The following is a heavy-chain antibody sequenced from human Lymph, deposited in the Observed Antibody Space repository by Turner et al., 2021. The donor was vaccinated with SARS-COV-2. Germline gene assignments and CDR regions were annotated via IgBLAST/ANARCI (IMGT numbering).Heavy chain of an antibody. J-gene: IGHJ6*02. Sequence: QVQLQESGPGLVKPSETLSLTCTVSGGSISSYFWSWIRQHPGKGLEWIAYIYYSGSTNYNPSLKSRVTISVDTSKNQFSLRLSSVTAADTAVYYCARDRTSYGDYWAGYYYGMDVWGQGTTVTVSS. V-gene: IGHV4-59*13. D-gene: IGHD4-17*01. CDR2: IYYSGST. CDR1: GGSISSYF. CDR3: ARDRTSYGDYWAGYYYGMDV.